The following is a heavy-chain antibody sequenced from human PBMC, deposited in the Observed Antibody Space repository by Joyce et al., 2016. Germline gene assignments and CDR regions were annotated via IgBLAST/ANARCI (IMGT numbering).Heavy chain of an antibody. V-gene: IGHV4-39*01. Sequence: QLQLRESGPGLVRPSETLSLSCIVSGGSSSSSNHYWGWIRHSPGKGLEWIGSVFYSGASDSHPSLKSRVTISLDPSQNQFSLRLTSVTAADTAVYCCATPSLAAFGYVEYWGQGSLVTVSS. CDR3: ATPSLAAFGYVEY. J-gene: IGHJ4*02. D-gene: IGHD2-15*01. CDR2: VFYSGAS. CDR1: GGSSSSSNHY.